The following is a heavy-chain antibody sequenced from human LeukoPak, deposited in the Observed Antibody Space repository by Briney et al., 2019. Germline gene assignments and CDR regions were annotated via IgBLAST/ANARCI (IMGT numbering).Heavy chain of an antibody. J-gene: IGHJ4*02. D-gene: IGHD1-26*01. CDR2: IYYSGST. CDR3: ARVRGGGYDY. Sequence: SGTLSLTCTVSGGTISSYYWSWIRQPPGKGLEWIGYIYYSGSTNYNPSLKSRVTISVDTSKNQFSLKLSSVTAADTAVYYCARVRGGGYDYWGQGTLVTVSS. V-gene: IGHV4-59*01. CDR1: GGTISSYY.